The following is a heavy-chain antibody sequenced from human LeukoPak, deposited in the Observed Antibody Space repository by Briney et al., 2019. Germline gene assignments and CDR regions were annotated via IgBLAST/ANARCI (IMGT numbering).Heavy chain of an antibody. CDR2: IDDSGVIR. J-gene: IGHJ6*02. V-gene: IGHV3-23*01. Sequence: GGSLRLSCADSGFTFKTHAMSWVRQAPGKGLEWVSRIDDSGVIRSYADSVKGRFTISRDNSKMTLTLQMNSLRAEDTAVYYCAKRLKRNYYYHYAMDVWGQGTTVTVSS. CDR1: GFTFKTHA. CDR3: AKRLKRNYYYHYAMDV. D-gene: IGHD3-22*01.